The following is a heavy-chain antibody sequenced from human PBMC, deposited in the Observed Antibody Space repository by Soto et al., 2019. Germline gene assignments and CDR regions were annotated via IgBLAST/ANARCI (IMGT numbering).Heavy chain of an antibody. Sequence: QVQLVQSGTEVKKPGASVKVSCKASGYTFTRFGINWVRQAHGQGLECMGWISPYNGNTNYAQKFQDRVTMTTDTSTSSAYMELRSLRSDYTAVYYCAVRYCLIDVCLTPGVFDTDVWGKGTTVGVSS. CDR3: AVRYCLIDVCLTPGVFDTDV. CDR1: GYTFTRFG. CDR2: ISPYNGNT. J-gene: IGHJ6*03. V-gene: IGHV1-18*01. D-gene: IGHD2-8*01.